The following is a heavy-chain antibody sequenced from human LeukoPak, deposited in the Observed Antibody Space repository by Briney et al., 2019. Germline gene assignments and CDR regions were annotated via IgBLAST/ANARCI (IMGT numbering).Heavy chain of an antibody. Sequence: GGSLRLSCAASGFTFSDYYMSWIRQAPGKGLEWVSYISSSSYIYYADSVKGRFTISRDNAKNSLYLQMNSLRAEDTAVYYCARDPYYDSSGYYYVPSYYYYYYYMDVWGKGTTVTVSS. CDR1: GFTFSDYY. J-gene: IGHJ6*03. D-gene: IGHD3-22*01. CDR2: ISSSSYI. V-gene: IGHV3-69-1*01. CDR3: ARDPYYDSSGYYYVPSYYYYYYYMDV.